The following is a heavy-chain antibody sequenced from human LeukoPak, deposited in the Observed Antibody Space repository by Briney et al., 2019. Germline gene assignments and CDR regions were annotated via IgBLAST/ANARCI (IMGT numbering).Heavy chain of an antibody. Sequence: PGRSLRLSCAASGFTFDDYAMHWVRQVPGKGLEWVSGSWNSASIGYADSVKGRFTISRDNAKNSLFLQMNSLRVEDTALYYCAKVIHVSGWGSRSFDFWGQGTLVTVSS. V-gene: IGHV3-9*01. J-gene: IGHJ4*02. CDR1: GFTFDDYA. CDR2: SWNSASI. D-gene: IGHD3-10*01. CDR3: AKVIHVSGWGSRSFDF.